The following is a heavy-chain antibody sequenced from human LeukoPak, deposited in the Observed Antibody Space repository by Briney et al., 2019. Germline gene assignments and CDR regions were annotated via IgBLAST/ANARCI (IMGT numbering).Heavy chain of an antibody. D-gene: IGHD5-12*01. Sequence: KTSETLSLTCAVYGGSFSGYYWSWIRQPPGKGLEWIGEINHSGSTNYNPSLKSRVTISVDTSKNQFSLKLSSVTAADTAVYYCARGGRYDSGVDYWGQGTLVTVSS. V-gene: IGHV4-34*01. CDR3: ARGGRYDSGVDY. J-gene: IGHJ4*02. CDR1: GGSFSGYY. CDR2: INHSGST.